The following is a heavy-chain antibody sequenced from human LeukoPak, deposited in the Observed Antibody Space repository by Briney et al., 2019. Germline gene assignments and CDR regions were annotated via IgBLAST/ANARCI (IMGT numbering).Heavy chain of an antibody. Sequence: GASVKVSCKASGYTFTSYAMNWVRQAPGQGLEWMGWINTNTANPTYAQGFTGRFVFSLDTSVSTAYLQISSLKAEDTAVYYCARWRYSSSWYMNYYYYGMDVWGQGTTVTVSS. CDR3: ARWRYSSSWYMNYYYYGMDV. CDR2: INTNTANP. CDR1: GYTFTSYA. J-gene: IGHJ6*02. V-gene: IGHV7-4-1*02. D-gene: IGHD6-13*01.